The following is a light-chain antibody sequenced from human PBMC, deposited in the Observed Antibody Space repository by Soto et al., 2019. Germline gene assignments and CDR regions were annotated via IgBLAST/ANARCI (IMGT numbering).Light chain of an antibody. CDR3: QQYSNFLST. CDR2: GAS. Sequence: IVLTQSPGTLSLSPGERATLSCRASQTIVSNYLAWYQQKPGQAPRLLIYGASTRATGIPDRFSGSGSGTDFTLTIRRLEPEDFVVYYCQQYSNFLSTFGQGTR. V-gene: IGKV3-20*01. CDR1: QTIVSNY. J-gene: IGKJ5*01.